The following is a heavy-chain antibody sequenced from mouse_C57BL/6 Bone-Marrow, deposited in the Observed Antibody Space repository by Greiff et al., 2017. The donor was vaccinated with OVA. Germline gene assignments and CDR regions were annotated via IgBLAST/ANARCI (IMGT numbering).Heavy chain of an antibody. V-gene: IGHV1-80*01. Sequence: VQLQQSGAELVKPGASVKISCKASGYAFSSYWMNWVKQRPGKGLEWIGQIYPGDGDTNYNGKLKGKATLTADKSSSTAYMQLSSLTSEDSAVSFGARVAYYYDGSSYYFDYWGQGTTLTVSS. CDR3: ARVAYYYDGSSYYFDY. CDR2: IYPGDGDT. J-gene: IGHJ2*01. CDR1: GYAFSSYW. D-gene: IGHD1-1*01.